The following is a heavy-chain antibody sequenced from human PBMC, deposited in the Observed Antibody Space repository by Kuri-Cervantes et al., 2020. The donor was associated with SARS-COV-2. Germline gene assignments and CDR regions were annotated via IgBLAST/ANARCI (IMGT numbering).Heavy chain of an antibody. Sequence: ASVKVSCKASGYTFTSYGISWVRQAPGQGLEWMGWISAYNGNTNYAQKFQGRVTMTRDTSTSTVYMELSSLRSEDTAVYYCARGGHSSTATPEFDYWGQGTLVTVSS. CDR3: ARGGHSSTATPEFDY. CDR2: ISAYNGNT. D-gene: IGHD6-13*01. CDR1: GYTFTSYG. J-gene: IGHJ4*02. V-gene: IGHV1-18*01.